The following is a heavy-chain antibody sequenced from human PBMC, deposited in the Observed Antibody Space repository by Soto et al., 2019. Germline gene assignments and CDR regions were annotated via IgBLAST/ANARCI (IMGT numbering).Heavy chain of an antibody. V-gene: IGHV3-9*01. CDR2: ISWHSGSI. Sequence: EVQLVESGGGLVQPGRSLRLSCAASGFTFDDYAMHWVRQAPGKCLEWVSGISWHSGSIGYADSVKGRFTISRDNAKNSLYLQMNSLRAEDTALYYCAKDISGSVYPERWDWGQGTTVTVSS. D-gene: IGHD1-26*01. CDR1: GFTFDDYA. J-gene: IGHJ6*02. CDR3: AKDISGSVYPERWD.